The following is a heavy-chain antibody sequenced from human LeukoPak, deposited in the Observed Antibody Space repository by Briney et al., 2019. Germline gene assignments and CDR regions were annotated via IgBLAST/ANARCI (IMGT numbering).Heavy chain of an antibody. J-gene: IGHJ4*02. Sequence: ASVKVSCKASGYTFTGYYMHWVRQAPGQGLEWMGRINPNSGGTNYAQKFQGRVTMTRDTSISTAYMELSRLRSDDTAVYYCARDRSVTDKVRYYDSSGYPFDYWGQGTLVTVSS. CDR1: GYTFTGYY. CDR2: INPNSGGT. V-gene: IGHV1-2*06. CDR3: ARDRSVTDKVRYYDSSGYPFDY. D-gene: IGHD3-22*01.